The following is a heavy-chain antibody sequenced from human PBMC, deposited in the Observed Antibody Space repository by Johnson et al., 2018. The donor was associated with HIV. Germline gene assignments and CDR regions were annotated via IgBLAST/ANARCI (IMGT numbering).Heavy chain of an antibody. CDR2: ISYDGSNK. CDR3: ARPPAYLYKAAFSI. CDR1: GFTFSSYA. D-gene: IGHD3-16*02. V-gene: IGHV3-30*04. J-gene: IGHJ3*02. Sequence: QVQLVESGGGVVQPGRSLRLSCAASGFTFSSYAMHWVRQAPGKGLEWVAVISYDGSNKYYADSVKGRFTISRDNSKNTLYLQMNSLRVEDTAVYYCARPPAYLYKAAFSIWGQGTMATVSS.